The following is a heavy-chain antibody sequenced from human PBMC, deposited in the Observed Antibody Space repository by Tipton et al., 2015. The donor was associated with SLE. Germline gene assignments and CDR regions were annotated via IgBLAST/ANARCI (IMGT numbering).Heavy chain of an antibody. CDR1: GFTFSNHA. V-gene: IGHV3-30-3*01. Sequence: RSLRLSCVGSGFTFSNHAMHWVRQAPGKGLEWVGIISYDGSNKEYADSVKGRFTISRDNSKNTLYLQMNSLRAEDTAVYYCAREDPPTEVFDIWGQGTMVTVSS. CDR3: AREDPPTEVFDI. CDR2: ISYDGSNK. D-gene: IGHD1-14*01. J-gene: IGHJ3*02.